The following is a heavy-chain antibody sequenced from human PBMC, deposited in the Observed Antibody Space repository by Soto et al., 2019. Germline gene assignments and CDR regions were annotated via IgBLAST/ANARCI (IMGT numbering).Heavy chain of an antibody. D-gene: IGHD2-21*02. V-gene: IGHV3-7*01. CDR3: AVLDMVTTRGLDY. J-gene: IGHJ4*02. CDR1: GFTFSSYW. CDR2: IRQDGSEK. Sequence: EVQLVESGGGLVQPGGSLRLSCAASGFTFSSYWMSWVRQAPGKGLEWVDNIRQDGSEKYYVDSVKGRFTISRDNAKNSLYLQMNSLRAEDTAVYYCAVLDMVTTRGLDYWAQGTLVTVSS.